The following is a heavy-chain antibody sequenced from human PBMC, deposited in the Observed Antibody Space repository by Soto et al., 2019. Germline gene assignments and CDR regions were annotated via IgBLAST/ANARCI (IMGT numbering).Heavy chain of an antibody. D-gene: IGHD2-2*01. CDR3: AMRGDCSSDGCKRGSYGMDL. V-gene: IGHV1-69*12. CDR2: IIPMSNTA. CDR1: GGTFSTYA. J-gene: IGHJ6*02. Sequence: QVQLVQSGAEVKKPGSSVKVSCKASGGTFSTYAVSWVRQAPGQGLEWMGAIIPMSNTANYAQNFRDRVTFTADECNSSGYMGLSSLRSEDTAVYYCAMRGDCSSDGCKRGSYGMDLWGQGTTVTVSS.